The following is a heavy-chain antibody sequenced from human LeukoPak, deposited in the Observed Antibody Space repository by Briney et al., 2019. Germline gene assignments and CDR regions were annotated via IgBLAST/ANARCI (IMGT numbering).Heavy chain of an antibody. CDR2: ISYDGSNK. J-gene: IGHJ4*02. V-gene: IGHV3-30*04. CDR1: GFTFSSYA. Sequence: QPGGSLRLSCAASGFTFSSYAMHWVRQAPGKGLEWVAVISYDGSNKYYADSVKGRFTISRDNSKNTLYLQMNSLRAEDTAVYYCAKAKTFKPQWPYDYWGQGTLVTVSS. D-gene: IGHD6-19*01. CDR3: AKAKTFKPQWPYDY.